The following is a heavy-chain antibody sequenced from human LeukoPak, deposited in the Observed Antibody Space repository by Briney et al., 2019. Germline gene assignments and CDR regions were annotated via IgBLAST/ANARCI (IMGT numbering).Heavy chain of an antibody. Sequence: GRSLRLSCAAPGFTFSSYAMHWVRQAPGKGLEWVAVISYDGSNKYYADSVKGRFTISRDNSKNTLYLQMNSLRAEDTAVYYCAGLDTAMDYWGQGTLVTVSS. V-gene: IGHV3-30*04. CDR2: ISYDGSNK. CDR1: GFTFSSYA. CDR3: AGLDTAMDY. J-gene: IGHJ4*02. D-gene: IGHD5-18*01.